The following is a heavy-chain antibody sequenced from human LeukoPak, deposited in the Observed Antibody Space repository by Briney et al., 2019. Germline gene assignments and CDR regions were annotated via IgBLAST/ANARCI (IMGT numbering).Heavy chain of an antibody. Sequence: PGGSLRLSCAASGFTFSSYWMHWVRQAPGKGLVWVSRINIDGSSTSYADSVKGRFTISRDNAKNTLYLQMNSLRAEDTAVYYCARDINIVVVPDDAFDIWGQGTMVTVSS. V-gene: IGHV3-74*01. D-gene: IGHD2-2*01. CDR2: INIDGSST. CDR1: GFTFSSYW. CDR3: ARDINIVVVPDDAFDI. J-gene: IGHJ3*02.